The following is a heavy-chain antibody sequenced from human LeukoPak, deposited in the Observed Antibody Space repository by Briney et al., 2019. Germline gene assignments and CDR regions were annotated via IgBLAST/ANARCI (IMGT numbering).Heavy chain of an antibody. CDR1: GFTFSSYA. CDR3: AQDGASIRFDN. CDR2: FSGSGGST. V-gene: IGHV3-23*01. J-gene: IGHJ4*02. D-gene: IGHD3-16*01. Sequence: GGSLRLSCAASGFTFSSYAMSWVRQAPGKGLECISGFSGSGGSTYYADSVKGRFTISRDNSKNTLYLQMNSLRAEDTAVYYCAQDGASIRFDNWGQGTLVSVSS.